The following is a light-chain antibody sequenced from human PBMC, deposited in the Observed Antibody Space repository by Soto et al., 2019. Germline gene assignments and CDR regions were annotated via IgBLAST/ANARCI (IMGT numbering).Light chain of an antibody. CDR3: QQYNNWPRT. CDR1: QSVSSN. J-gene: IGKJ1*01. V-gene: IGKV3-15*01. CDR2: GAS. Sequence: ERVMTQSPATLSVSPGERATLSCRASQSVSSNLAWYQQKPGQAPRLLIYGASTRATGIPARFSGSGSGTEFTLTLSSLQSEDFAVHYCQQYNNWPRTFGQGTKVDIK.